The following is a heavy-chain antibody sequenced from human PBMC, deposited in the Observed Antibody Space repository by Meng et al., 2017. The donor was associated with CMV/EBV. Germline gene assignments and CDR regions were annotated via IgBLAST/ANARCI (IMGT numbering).Heavy chain of an antibody. CDR3: ATSGGYYYYSMDV. Sequence: GGSLRLSCAASGFTVSSNYMSWVRQAPGKGLERVSVIYSGGSTYYADSVKGRFTISRDNSKNTLYLQMNSLRAEDTAVYYCATSGGYYYYSMDVWGQGTTVTVSS. J-gene: IGHJ6*02. CDR1: GFTVSSNY. V-gene: IGHV3-53*01. D-gene: IGHD6-25*01. CDR2: IYSGGST.